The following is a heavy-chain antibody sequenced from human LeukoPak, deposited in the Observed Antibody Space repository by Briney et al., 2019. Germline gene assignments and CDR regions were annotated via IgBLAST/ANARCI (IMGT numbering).Heavy chain of an antibody. CDR2: IYHSGST. D-gene: IGHD2-15*01. CDR3: ASLAWVDYYYMDV. Sequence: PSETLSLTCAVSGGSISSGGYSWSWIRQPPGKGLEWIGYIYHSGSTYYNPSLKSRVTISVDRSKNQFSLKLSSVTAADTAVYYCASLAWVDYYYMDVWGKGTTVTVSS. CDR1: GGSISSGGYS. J-gene: IGHJ6*03. V-gene: IGHV4-30-2*01.